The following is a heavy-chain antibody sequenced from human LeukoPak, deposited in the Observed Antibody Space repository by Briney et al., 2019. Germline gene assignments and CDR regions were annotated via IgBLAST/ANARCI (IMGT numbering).Heavy chain of an antibody. V-gene: IGHV3-23*01. J-gene: IGHJ4*02. CDR1: GFTFGSYG. CDR3: AKTDYGGFLY. D-gene: IGHD4/OR15-4a*01. Sequence: PGGSLRLSCAASGFTFGSYGMGWVRQAPGKGLEWVSTISASGGNTYYADSVKGRFTISRDNSKNTLYLQMNSLRAEDTAVYYCAKTDYGGFLYWGQGTLGTVSS. CDR2: ISASGGNT.